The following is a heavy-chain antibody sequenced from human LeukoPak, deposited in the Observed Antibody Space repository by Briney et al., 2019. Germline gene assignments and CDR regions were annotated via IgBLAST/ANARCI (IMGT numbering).Heavy chain of an antibody. D-gene: IGHD3-9*01. CDR1: GFTFSCYG. CDR3: AKVRGLLFLTGTY. Sequence: GGSLRLSCAASGFTFSCYGMHWVRQAPGKGLEWVAVISYDGSNKYYADSVKGRFTISRDNSKNTLYLQMNSLRAEDTAVYYCAKVRGLLFLTGTYWGQGTLVTVSS. CDR2: ISYDGSNK. V-gene: IGHV3-30*18. J-gene: IGHJ4*02.